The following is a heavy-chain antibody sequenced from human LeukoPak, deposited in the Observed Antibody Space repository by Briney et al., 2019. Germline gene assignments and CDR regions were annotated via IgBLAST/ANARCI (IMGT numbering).Heavy chain of an antibody. D-gene: IGHD2-2*01. J-gene: IGHJ5*01. CDR2: VNPTTGNT. CDR1: GYTFNHYD. CDR3: ARARTNYQSGDKSNWFDS. V-gene: IGHV1-8*01. Sequence: ASVKVSCKASGYTFNHYDISWLRQATGQGPEWLGWVNPTTGNTVYAQRFQDRVTMSRNTSSTTAYMEMNSLKSGDTAVYYCARARTNYQSGDKSNWFDSWRQATLVTVSS.